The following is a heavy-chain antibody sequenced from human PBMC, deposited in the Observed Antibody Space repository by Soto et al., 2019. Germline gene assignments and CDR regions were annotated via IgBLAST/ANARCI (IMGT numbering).Heavy chain of an antibody. V-gene: IGHV4-61*01. CDR2: IYYSGST. Sequence: QVQLQESGPGLVKPSETLSLTCTVSGGSVSSGSYYWSWIRQPPGKGLEWIGYIYYSGSTNYNPPLKSRVTISVDTSKNQFSLKLSSVTAADTAVYYCARDQRWLPFDYWGQGTLVTVSS. CDR1: GGSVSSGSYY. J-gene: IGHJ4*02. CDR3: ARDQRWLPFDY. D-gene: IGHD5-12*01.